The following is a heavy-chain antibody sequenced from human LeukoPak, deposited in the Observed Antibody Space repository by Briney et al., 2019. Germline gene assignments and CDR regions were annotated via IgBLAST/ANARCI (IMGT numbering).Heavy chain of an antibody. CDR1: GFTFSSYS. V-gene: IGHV3-21*01. CDR2: ISSSSSYI. Sequence: GGSLRLSCAASGFTFSSYSMSWVRQAPGKGLEWVSSISSSSSYIYYADSVKGRFTISRDNAKNSLYLQMNSLRAEDTAVYYCARDLRGYDYVYAFDIWGQGTMVTVSS. D-gene: IGHD5-12*01. CDR3: ARDLRGYDYVYAFDI. J-gene: IGHJ3*02.